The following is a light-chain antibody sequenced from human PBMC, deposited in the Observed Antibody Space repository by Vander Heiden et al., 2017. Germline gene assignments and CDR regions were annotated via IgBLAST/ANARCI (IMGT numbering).Light chain of an antibody. J-gene: IGLJ1*01. CDR2: EVS. CDR1: SSDVGGYNY. CDR3: SSYTSSFYV. Sequence: SALTQPASVSGSPGQSITISCTGTSSDVGGYNYVSWYQQHPGKAPKLMIYEVSNRPSGVSNRCSGSKSGNTASLTISGLQAEDEADYYCSSYTSSFYVFGTGTKVTVL. V-gene: IGLV2-14*01.